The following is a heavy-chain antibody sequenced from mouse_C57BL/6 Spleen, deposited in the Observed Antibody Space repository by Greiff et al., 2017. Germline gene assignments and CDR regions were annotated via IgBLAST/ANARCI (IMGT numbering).Heavy chain of an antibody. J-gene: IGHJ4*01. V-gene: IGHV5-17*01. CDR3: ARDSSGLLYAMDY. Sequence: EVKVVESGGGLVKPGGSLKLSCAASGFTFSDYGMHWVRQAPEKGLEWVAYISSGSSTIYYADTVKGRFTISRDNAKNTLFLQMTSLRSEDTAMYYCARDSSGLLYAMDYWGQGTSVTVSS. CDR2: ISSGSSTI. D-gene: IGHD3-2*02. CDR1: GFTFSDYG.